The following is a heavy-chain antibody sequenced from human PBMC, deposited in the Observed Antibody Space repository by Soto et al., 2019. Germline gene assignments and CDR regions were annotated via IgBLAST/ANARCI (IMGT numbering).Heavy chain of an antibody. CDR3: ASLYYYDSSGYYYEHMGAFDS. CDR2: ISYSGST. D-gene: IGHD3-22*01. V-gene: IGHV4-30-4*01. CDR1: GGSISSGDYY. J-gene: IGHJ3*02. Sequence: QVQLQESGPGLVKPSQTLSLPCTVSGGSISSGDYYWSWIRQPPGKGLEWIGYISYSGSTYYNPSLKRRVTISVDTSKNQFSLKLSSVTAADTAVYYCASLYYYDSSGYYYEHMGAFDSWGQGTMVTVSS.